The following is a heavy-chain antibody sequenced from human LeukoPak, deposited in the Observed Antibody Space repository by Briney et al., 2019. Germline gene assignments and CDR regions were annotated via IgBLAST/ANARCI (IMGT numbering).Heavy chain of an antibody. Sequence: GGSLRLSCAASGFSLDDYAMHWVRQVPGKGLEWVSGLSWNTISMGYADSVKGRFTISRDNAKNSLYLQMNSLRPEDTALYYCVKDRTYYYDSNGYFDYWGQGTLVTVSS. CDR2: LSWNTISM. J-gene: IGHJ4*02. D-gene: IGHD3-22*01. CDR3: VKDRTYYYDSNGYFDY. CDR1: GFSLDDYA. V-gene: IGHV3-9*01.